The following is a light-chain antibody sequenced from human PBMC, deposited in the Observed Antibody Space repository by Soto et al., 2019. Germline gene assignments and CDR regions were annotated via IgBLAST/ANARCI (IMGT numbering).Light chain of an antibody. CDR1: QSVISTY. CDR2: DAS. CDR3: QQYGTSPGT. J-gene: IGKJ1*01. Sequence: EIVLTQSPGTLSLSPGERATLSCRASQSVISTYLAWYQQKPGQAPRLLIYDASTTATGIPDRFSGSGSGTDFTLTISRLQPDDFAIYYCQQYGTSPGTFGQGTKVEIK. V-gene: IGKV3-20*01.